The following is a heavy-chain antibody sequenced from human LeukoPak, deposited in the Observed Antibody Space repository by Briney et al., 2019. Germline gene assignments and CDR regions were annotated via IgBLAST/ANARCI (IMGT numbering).Heavy chain of an antibody. CDR3: AKDHRVANERDY. Sequence: RGGSLTLFCAASGFPYSSYAIRWVRPAPGKGLEWVAAISGSGGSTYYADSVKGRFTISRDNSKNTLYLQMNSLRAEDTAVYYCAKDHRVANERDYWGQGTLVTVSS. J-gene: IGHJ4*02. D-gene: IGHD3-3*01. CDR1: GFPYSSYA. V-gene: IGHV3-23*01. CDR2: ISGSGGST.